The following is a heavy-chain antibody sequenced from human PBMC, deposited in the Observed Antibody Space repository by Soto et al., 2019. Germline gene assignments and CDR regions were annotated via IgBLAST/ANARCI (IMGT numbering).Heavy chain of an antibody. CDR2: ISYDGSNK. CDR1: GFTFSSYA. V-gene: IGHV3-30-3*01. J-gene: IGHJ4*02. Sequence: VQLLESGGGLVQPGGSLRLSCAASGFTFSSYAMHWVRQAPGKGLEWVAVISYDGSNKYYADSVKGRFTISRDNSKNTLYLQMNSLRAEDTAVYYCANSIAAYSYLDYWGQGTLVTVSS. CDR3: ANSIAAYSYLDY. D-gene: IGHD6-13*01.